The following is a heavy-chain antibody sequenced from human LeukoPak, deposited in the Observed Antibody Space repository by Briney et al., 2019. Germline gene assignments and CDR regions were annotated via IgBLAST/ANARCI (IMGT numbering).Heavy chain of an antibody. V-gene: IGHV1-46*01. J-gene: IGHJ4*02. CDR1: GDTFASHY. Sequence: ASVKVSCKASGDTFASHYMHWVRQAPGQGLEWMGIINPSGGSTSYAQKSQGRVTMTRDMSTSTVYMELRSLRSDDTAVYYCARGDGYCSGGSCMIFDYWGQGALVTVSS. D-gene: IGHD2-15*01. CDR2: INPSGGST. CDR3: ARGDGYCSGGSCMIFDY.